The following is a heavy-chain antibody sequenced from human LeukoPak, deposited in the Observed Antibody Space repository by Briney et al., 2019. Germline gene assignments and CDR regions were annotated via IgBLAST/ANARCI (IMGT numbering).Heavy chain of an antibody. CDR1: GDIVSSNSAA. CDR2: TYYRSKLYN. J-gene: IGHJ4*02. Sequence: SQTLSLTCAISGDIVSSNSAAWNWIRQSPSRGLEWLGRTYYRSKLYNDYAVSVKSRITINPDTSKNQFSLQLNSVTPEDTAVYYCARGKRYYDILTGYYPGYYFDYWGQGTLVTVSS. CDR3: ARGKRYYDILTGYYPGYYFDY. V-gene: IGHV6-1*01. D-gene: IGHD3-9*01.